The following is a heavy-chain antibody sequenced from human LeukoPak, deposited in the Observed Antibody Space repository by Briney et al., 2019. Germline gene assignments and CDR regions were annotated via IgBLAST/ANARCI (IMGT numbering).Heavy chain of an antibody. Sequence: PSETLSLTCTVSGGSINSGSYYWSWVRQPAGKGLEWIGRIYTSGTTNYSPSLKSRVTISVDTSKNQFSLKLSSVTAADTAVYYCARRRGVVLRFLEWGYYYMDVWGKGTTVTVSS. V-gene: IGHV4-61*02. J-gene: IGHJ6*03. D-gene: IGHD3-3*01. CDR1: GGSINSGSYY. CDR2: IYTSGTT. CDR3: ARRRGVVLRFLEWGYYYMDV.